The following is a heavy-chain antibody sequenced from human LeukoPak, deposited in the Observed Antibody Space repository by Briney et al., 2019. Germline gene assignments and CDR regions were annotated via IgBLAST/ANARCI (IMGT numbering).Heavy chain of an antibody. Sequence: PSETLSLTCTVSGGSISSSSYXWGXXXQPXXXXLXWIXSIYXSGTPSYNPSLKSRVTISVDTSKNQFSLKLSSVTAADTAVYYCTMVPHFDYWGQGTLVTVSS. D-gene: IGHD3-10*01. CDR1: GGSISSSSYX. CDR3: TMVPHFDY. V-gene: IGHV4-39*01. J-gene: IGHJ4*02. CDR2: IYXSGTP.